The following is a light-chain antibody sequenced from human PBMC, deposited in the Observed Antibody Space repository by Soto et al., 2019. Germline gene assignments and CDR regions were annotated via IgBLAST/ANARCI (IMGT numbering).Light chain of an antibody. V-gene: IGLV2-14*03. Sequence: QSALTQPASVSGSPGQSITISCTGTSSDIGAYNYVSWYQQHPGKAPKLMIYDVSHRPSGVPVRFSGSKSGNTASLTISGLQAEDETEYYCSSYTGSHTPWVFGGGTKLTVL. CDR1: SSDIGAYNY. CDR3: SSYTGSHTPWV. CDR2: DVS. J-gene: IGLJ3*02.